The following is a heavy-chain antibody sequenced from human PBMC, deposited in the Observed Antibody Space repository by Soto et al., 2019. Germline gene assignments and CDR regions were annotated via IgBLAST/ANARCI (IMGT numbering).Heavy chain of an antibody. J-gene: IGHJ4*02. Sequence: QVQLVQSGAEVKKPGASVKVSCKASGYTFTSYGISWVRQAPGQGLEWLGWISAYNGNTNYAQKLQGRVTMTTDTSTITAYMELRSLRSDDTAVYYCARVPETWIQLWLLSDYWGQGTLVTVSS. CDR3: ARVPETWIQLWLLSDY. D-gene: IGHD5-18*01. CDR2: ISAYNGNT. V-gene: IGHV1-18*04. CDR1: GYTFTSYG.